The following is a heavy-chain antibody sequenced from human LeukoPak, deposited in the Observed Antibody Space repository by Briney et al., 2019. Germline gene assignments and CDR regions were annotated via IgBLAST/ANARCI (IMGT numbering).Heavy chain of an antibody. Sequence: SSVKVSCKASGGTFSSYAISWVRQAPGQGLEWMGRIIPILGIANYAQKFQGRVTITTDKSTSTAYMKLSRLRSEDTAVYYCARNNAFPGGLADPWGQGTLVTVSS. CDR2: IIPILGIA. CDR1: GGTFSSYA. CDR3: ARNNAFPGGLADP. D-gene: IGHD1/OR15-1a*01. V-gene: IGHV1-69*04. J-gene: IGHJ5*02.